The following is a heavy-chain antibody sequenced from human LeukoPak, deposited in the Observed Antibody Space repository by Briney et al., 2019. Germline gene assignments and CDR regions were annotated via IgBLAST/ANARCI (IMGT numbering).Heavy chain of an antibody. Sequence: PGRSLRLSCAASGFTFSSYGMHWVRQAPGKGLEWVAVISYDGSNKYYADSVKGRFTISRDNSKNTLYLQMNSLRAEDTAVYYCAKGQWGTGIMDAFDIWGQGTMVTVSS. CDR2: ISYDGSNK. CDR3: AKGQWGTGIMDAFDI. J-gene: IGHJ3*02. D-gene: IGHD3-16*01. CDR1: GFTFSSYG. V-gene: IGHV3-30*18.